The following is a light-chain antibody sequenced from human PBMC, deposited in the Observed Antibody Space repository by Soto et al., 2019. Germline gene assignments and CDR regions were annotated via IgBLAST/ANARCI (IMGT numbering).Light chain of an antibody. J-gene: IGLJ2*01. CDR3: QVWDSSSDHPWV. V-gene: IGLV3-21*04. CDR1: NIGSKS. CDR2: YDS. Sequence: SYELTQPPSVSVAPGKTVRITCGGNNIGSKSVHWYQQKPGQAPVLVIYYDSDRPSGIPERFSGSNSGNTATLTISRVEAGDEADYYCQVWDSSSDHPWVFGGGTKLTVL.